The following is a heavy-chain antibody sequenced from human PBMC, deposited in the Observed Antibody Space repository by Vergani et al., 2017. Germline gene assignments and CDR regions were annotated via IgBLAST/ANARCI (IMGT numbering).Heavy chain of an antibody. CDR2: IYPGDSEV. Sequence: EKQLVQSGSETKKPGESLKISCQAFGYIFSNFWIGWVRQRPGRGLEWMGIIYPGDSEVKSNPTFRGQVIFSVDTSVNTAYLQWRSLQASDTVTYFCASGGHGSENGVALQLWRQGTNITVSS. J-gene: IGHJ3*01. CDR1: GYIFSNFW. V-gene: IGHV5-51*01. D-gene: IGHD3-10*01. CDR3: ASGGHGSENGVALQL.